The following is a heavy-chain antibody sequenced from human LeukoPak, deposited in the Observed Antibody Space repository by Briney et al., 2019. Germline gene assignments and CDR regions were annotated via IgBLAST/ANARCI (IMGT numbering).Heavy chain of an antibody. CDR3: ARDRRRGYGNSKYYLDN. J-gene: IGHJ4*02. CDR1: GFTFSSYS. CDR2: ISSSSSTI. D-gene: IGHD5-18*01. V-gene: IGHV3-48*01. Sequence: PGGSLRLSCAASGFTFSSYSMNWVRQAPGKGLEWVSYISSSSSTIYYADSVKGRFTISRDNAKNSLYLQMNSLRAEGTAVYYCARDRRRGYGNSKYYLDNWGQGTLVTVSS.